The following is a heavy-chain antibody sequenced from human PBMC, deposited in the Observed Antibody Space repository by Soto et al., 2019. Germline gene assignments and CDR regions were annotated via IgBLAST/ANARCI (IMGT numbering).Heavy chain of an antibody. CDR1: GFTFRDFA. D-gene: IGHD3-22*01. CDR3: TRTYYFEAHAFDF. Sequence: GSLRLSCTTSGFTFRDFAMSWVRQAPGKGLEWVGVTRSKDYGGRIDIAASVKDRFTISRSDSKSVAYLEMNNLRAEDTAVYYCTRTYYFEAHAFDFWGQGTMVTVSS. J-gene: IGHJ3*01. CDR2: TRSKDYGGRI. V-gene: IGHV3-49*04.